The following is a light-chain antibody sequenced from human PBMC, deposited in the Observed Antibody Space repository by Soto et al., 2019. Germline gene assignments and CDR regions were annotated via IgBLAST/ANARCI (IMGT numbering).Light chain of an antibody. Sequence: QSVLTQPPSVSGAPGQRVTISCTGSNSNIGAGYDVHWYQQFPGTAPKLLIYGNINRPSGVPDRFSGSKSGPSASLAITGLQAEDEADYYCSSFTRSSTYVFGSGTKVTVL. CDR2: GNI. J-gene: IGLJ1*01. V-gene: IGLV1-40*01. CDR1: NSNIGAGYD. CDR3: SSFTRSSTYV.